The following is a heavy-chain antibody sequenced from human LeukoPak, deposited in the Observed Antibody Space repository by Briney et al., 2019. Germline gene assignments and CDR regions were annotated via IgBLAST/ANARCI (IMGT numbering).Heavy chain of an antibody. CDR1: GYTFTAYF. CDR2: INPKSGGT. CDR3: ARASADVS. V-gene: IGHV1-2*02. D-gene: IGHD3-10*01. J-gene: IGHJ5*02. Sequence: ASVKVSCKASGYTFTAYFIHWVRQAPGQGLEWMGWINPKSGGTKYVQRFQGRVTMTRDTSISTAYMEISRLSSDDTAVYYCARASADVSWGQGTLVTVSS.